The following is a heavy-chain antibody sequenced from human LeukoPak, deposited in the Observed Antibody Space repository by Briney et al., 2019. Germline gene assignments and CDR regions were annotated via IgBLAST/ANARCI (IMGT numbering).Heavy chain of an antibody. CDR2: ISWNSGSI. D-gene: IGHD1-26*01. CDR3: TIGVGANFDC. Sequence: GGSLRLSCAASGFTFDDYAMHWVRQAPGKGLEWVSGISWNSGSIGCADSVKGRFTISRDNAKNSLYLQMNSLRAEDTAVYYCTIGVGANFDCWGQGTLVTVSS. CDR1: GFTFDDYA. V-gene: IGHV3-9*01. J-gene: IGHJ4*02.